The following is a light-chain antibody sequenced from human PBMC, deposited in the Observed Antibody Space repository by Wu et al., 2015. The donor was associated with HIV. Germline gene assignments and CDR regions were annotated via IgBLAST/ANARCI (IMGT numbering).Light chain of an antibody. CDR2: GAS. Sequence: EIVLTQSPGTLSLSPGERATLSCWASQSVSYLAWFQQKPGQAPRLLIYGASSRAAGIPDRFSGSGSGTDFTLSISRLEPEDFAVYYCQQYGGSSRSFGQGTKVEMK. CDR1: QSVSY. CDR3: QQYGGSSRS. J-gene: IGKJ1*01. V-gene: IGKV3-20*01.